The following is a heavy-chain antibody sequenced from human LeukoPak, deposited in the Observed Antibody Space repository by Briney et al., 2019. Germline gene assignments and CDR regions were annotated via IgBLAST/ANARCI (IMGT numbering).Heavy chain of an antibody. J-gene: IGHJ4*02. CDR3: ARDPSMFGVVIKVLTEADRGY. CDR1: GFSFSDYK. CDR2: ISSSSSYI. V-gene: IGHV3-21*01. D-gene: IGHD3-3*01. Sequence: GGSLRLSCAASGFSFSDYKLNWVRQAPGKGLEWVSSISSSSSYIYYADSVKGRFSISRDNAENSVYLQMDSLRAEDTAVYYCARDPSMFGVVIKVLTEADRGYWGQGTLVTVSS.